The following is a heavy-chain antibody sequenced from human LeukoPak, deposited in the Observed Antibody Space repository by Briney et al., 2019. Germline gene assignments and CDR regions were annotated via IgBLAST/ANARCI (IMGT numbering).Heavy chain of an antibody. J-gene: IGHJ4*02. CDR1: GGSFNDYY. V-gene: IGHV4-34*01. CDR2: VNDSGRT. D-gene: IGHD4/OR15-4a*01. Sequence: ETLSLTCAVYGGSFNDYYWSWIRQPPGKGVEWIGEVNDSGRTNYNPSLTSRVTISQDTSKNQFSLKLRSVTAADTAVYFCARRGPGATVDYWGQGTLVTVSS. CDR3: ARRGPGATVDY.